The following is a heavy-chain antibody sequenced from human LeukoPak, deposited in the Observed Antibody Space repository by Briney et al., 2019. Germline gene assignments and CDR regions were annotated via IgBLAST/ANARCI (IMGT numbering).Heavy chain of an antibody. Sequence: QPGGSLRLSCAASGFIFSSYEMNWVRQAPGKGLEWVSYISSSGDTIYYADSVKGRFTISRDNAKNSLYLRMNSLRAEDTAVYYCARDDSYGLDYWGQGTLVTVSS. CDR1: GFIFSSYE. V-gene: IGHV3-48*03. CDR3: ARDDSYGLDY. J-gene: IGHJ4*02. D-gene: IGHD5-18*01. CDR2: ISSSGDTI.